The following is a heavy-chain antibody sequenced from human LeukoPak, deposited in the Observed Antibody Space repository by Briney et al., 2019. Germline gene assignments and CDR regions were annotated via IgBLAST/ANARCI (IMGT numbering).Heavy chain of an antibody. CDR3: ARGGGISWFDY. V-gene: IGHV1-2*02. J-gene: IGHJ4*02. Sequence: ASVKVSFKAYGYTFTGNNIHWVRQAPGQGLEWMGWINPNSGATEYAQKFQGRVSMTRDSSLSTAYMELSRLTSDDTAVYYCARGGGISWFDYRGQGTLVTVSS. CDR1: GYTFTGNN. CDR2: INPNSGAT. D-gene: IGHD6-25*01.